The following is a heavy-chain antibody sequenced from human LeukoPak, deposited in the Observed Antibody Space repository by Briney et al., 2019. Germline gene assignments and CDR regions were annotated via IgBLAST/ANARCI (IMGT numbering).Heavy chain of an antibody. V-gene: IGHV3-30*01. J-gene: IGHJ4*02. CDR3: ARDSTYYYASGSSGPHYFDY. Sequence: PGRSLGLSCAASGFTFSTYAMHWVRQAPGKGLEWVAVISYDGSNTYYADSVKGRFTISRDNSKNTLYLQLNSLRAEDTAVYYCARDSTYYYASGSSGPHYFDYWGQGTLVTVSS. D-gene: IGHD3-10*01. CDR1: GFTFSTYA. CDR2: ISYDGSNT.